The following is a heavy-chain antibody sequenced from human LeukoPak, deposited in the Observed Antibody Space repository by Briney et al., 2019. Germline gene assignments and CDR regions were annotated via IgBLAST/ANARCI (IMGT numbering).Heavy chain of an antibody. V-gene: IGHV3-30-3*01. CDR2: ISYDGIKK. Sequence: GRSLRLSCAASGFTFSSYAIHWVRQTPGKGLEWVAVISYDGIKKYYADSVKGRFTISRDNSKNTLYLQMNSLRAEDTAVYYCAKGSKYTAMALLYFDYWGQGTLVTVSS. D-gene: IGHD5-18*01. CDR1: GFTFSSYA. J-gene: IGHJ4*02. CDR3: AKGSKYTAMALLYFDY.